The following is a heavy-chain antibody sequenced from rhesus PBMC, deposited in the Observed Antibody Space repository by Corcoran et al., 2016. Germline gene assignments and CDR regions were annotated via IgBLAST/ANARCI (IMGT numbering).Heavy chain of an antibody. CDR3: ARHSPEYSTYNSLDV. Sequence: QVQLQESGPGLVKPSETLSLTCAVSGGSISGYFWNWIRHPPGKGLGWIGRIRSGGSTNSNPSLKSRVTISIDTSKNQFSLKLSSVTAADTAVYYCARHSPEYSTYNSLDVWGRGVLVTVSS. CDR1: GGSISGYF. CDR2: IRSGGST. D-gene: IGHD4-23*01. V-gene: IGHV4S5*01. J-gene: IGHJ5-2*02.